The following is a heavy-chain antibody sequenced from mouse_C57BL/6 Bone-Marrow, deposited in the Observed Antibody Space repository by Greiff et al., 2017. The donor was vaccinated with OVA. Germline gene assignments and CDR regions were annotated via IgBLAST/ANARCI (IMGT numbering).Heavy chain of an antibody. J-gene: IGHJ2*01. D-gene: IGHD2-10*02. Sequence: VQRVESGAELVRPGASVTLSCKASGYTFTDYEMHWVKQTPVHGLEWIGAIDPETGGTAYNQKFKGKAILTADKSSSTAYMELRSLTSEDSAVYYCTPYDFDYWGQGTTLTVSS. CDR2: IDPETGGT. CDR3: TPYDFDY. CDR1: GYTFTDYE. V-gene: IGHV1-15*01.